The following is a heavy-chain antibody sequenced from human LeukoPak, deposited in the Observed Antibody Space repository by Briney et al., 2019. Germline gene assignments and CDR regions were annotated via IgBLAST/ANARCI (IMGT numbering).Heavy chain of an antibody. CDR3: AKDRVAGIGYWFFDL. D-gene: IGHD6-19*01. CDR2: ISWDSGTI. Sequence: PARSLRLSCAGSGFTFDDYAIHWVRQAPGKGLEWVSGISWDSGTIVYADSVKGRFTISRDNSKNSLYLQMNSLRAEDTAFYYCAKDRVAGIGYWFFDLWGRGTLVTVSS. V-gene: IGHV3-9*01. CDR1: GFTFDDYA. J-gene: IGHJ2*01.